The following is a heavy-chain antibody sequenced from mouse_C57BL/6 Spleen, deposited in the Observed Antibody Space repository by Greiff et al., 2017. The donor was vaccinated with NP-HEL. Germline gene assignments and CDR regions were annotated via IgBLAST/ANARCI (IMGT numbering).Heavy chain of an antibody. CDR1: GYTFTSYW. Sequence: VQLQQSGAELVRPGSSVKLSCKASGYTFTSYWMHWVKQRPIQGLEWIGNIDPSDSETHYNQKFKDKATLTVDKSSSTAYMQLSSLTSEDSAVYYCARSGYYGSRFAYWGQGTLVTVSA. CDR3: ARSGYYGSRFAY. J-gene: IGHJ3*01. D-gene: IGHD1-1*01. V-gene: IGHV1-52*01. CDR2: IDPSDSET.